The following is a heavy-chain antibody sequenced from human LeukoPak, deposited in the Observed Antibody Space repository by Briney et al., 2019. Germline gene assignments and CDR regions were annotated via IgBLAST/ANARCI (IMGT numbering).Heavy chain of an antibody. CDR1: GYTFTSYG. CDR3: ARGPRYEGELPSSGFDY. D-gene: IGHD6-19*01. V-gene: IGHV1-18*01. J-gene: IGHJ4*02. Sequence: ASVKVSCKASGYTFTSYGINWVRQAPGQGLEWMGWISAYTGNTNFAQKVQDRVTMTTDTSTSTAYLELRSLRSDDTAVYYCARGPRYEGELPSSGFDYWGQGTLVTVSS. CDR2: ISAYTGNT.